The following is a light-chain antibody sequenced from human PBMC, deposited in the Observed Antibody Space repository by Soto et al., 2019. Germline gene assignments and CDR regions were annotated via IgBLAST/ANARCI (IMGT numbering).Light chain of an antibody. V-gene: IGLV2-23*02. CDR2: EVT. Sequence: QSALTQPASVSGSPGQSITISCTGTSSDVGNYNLVSWYQQHPGKAPKLMIYEVTKRPSGVSNRFSGSKSGNTASLTISGLHAEDEADYYCCSYAGSFTFCVFGTGTKLTVL. CDR3: CSYAGSFTFCV. CDR1: SSDVGNYNL. J-gene: IGLJ1*01.